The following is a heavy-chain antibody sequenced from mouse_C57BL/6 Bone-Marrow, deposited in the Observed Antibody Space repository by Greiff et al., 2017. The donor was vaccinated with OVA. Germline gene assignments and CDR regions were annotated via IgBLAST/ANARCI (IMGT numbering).Heavy chain of an antibody. Sequence: EVQRVESGGDLVKPGGSLTLSCAASGFTFSSYGMSWVRQTPDKRLEWVATISSGGSYTYYPDSVKGRFTISRDNAKNTLYLQMSSLKSEDTAMYYCARPLYGNYDYWGQGTTLTVSS. CDR1: GFTFSSYG. CDR3: ARPLYGNYDY. V-gene: IGHV5-6*01. J-gene: IGHJ2*01. CDR2: ISSGGSYT. D-gene: IGHD2-1*01.